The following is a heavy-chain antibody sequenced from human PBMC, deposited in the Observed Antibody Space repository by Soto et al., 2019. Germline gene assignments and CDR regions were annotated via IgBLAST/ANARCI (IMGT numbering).Heavy chain of an antibody. V-gene: IGHV3-30-3*01. Sequence: GGSLRLSCAASGFTFSSYAMHWVRQAPGKGLEWVAVISYDGSNKYYADSVKGRFTISRDNSKNTLYLQMNSLRAEDTAVYYCAREGNWNEMYGMDIWGQGTTVTSP. CDR1: GFTFSSYA. D-gene: IGHD1-1*01. CDR2: ISYDGSNK. J-gene: IGHJ6*02. CDR3: AREGNWNEMYGMDI.